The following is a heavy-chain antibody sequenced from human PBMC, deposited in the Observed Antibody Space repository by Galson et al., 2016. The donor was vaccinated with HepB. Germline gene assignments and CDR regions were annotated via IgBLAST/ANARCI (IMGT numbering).Heavy chain of an antibody. Sequence: SLRLSCAASGFTFSSYALTWVRQAPGKGLEWVSSITGTDSSTYYADSVKGRFSISRDNSKNTLYLQMNSLRAEDTAVYYCARGDYRFDYWGQGTLVTVSS. CDR1: GFTFSSYA. J-gene: IGHJ4*02. V-gene: IGHV3-23*01. CDR2: ITGTDSST. CDR3: ARGDYRFDY. D-gene: IGHD4-11*01.